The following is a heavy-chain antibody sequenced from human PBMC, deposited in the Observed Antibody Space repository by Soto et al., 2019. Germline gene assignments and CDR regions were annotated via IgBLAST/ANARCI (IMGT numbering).Heavy chain of an antibody. CDR2: ISYDGSNK. CDR3: AKDCYDFWSGLKLKYGMDV. Sequence: RLSCAASGFTFSSYGMHWVRQAPGKGLEWVAVISYDGSNKYYADSVKGRFTISRDNSKNTLYLQMNSLRAEDTAVYYCAKDCYDFWSGLKLKYGMDVWGQGTTVTVSS. D-gene: IGHD3-3*01. J-gene: IGHJ6*02. CDR1: GFTFSSYG. V-gene: IGHV3-30*18.